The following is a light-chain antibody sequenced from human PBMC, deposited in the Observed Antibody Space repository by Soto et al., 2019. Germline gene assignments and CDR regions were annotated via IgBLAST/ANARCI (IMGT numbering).Light chain of an antibody. Sequence: QAVVTQPPSVSGAPGQRVTISCTGSSSNIGAGYDVHWYQQLPGTAPKLLIYANSNRPSGVPDRFSGSKSGTSASLAITGLQADDEADYSCQSYDSSLTLRVFGTGTKLTVL. CDR3: QSYDSSLTLRV. J-gene: IGLJ1*01. V-gene: IGLV1-40*01. CDR1: SSNIGAGYD. CDR2: ANS.